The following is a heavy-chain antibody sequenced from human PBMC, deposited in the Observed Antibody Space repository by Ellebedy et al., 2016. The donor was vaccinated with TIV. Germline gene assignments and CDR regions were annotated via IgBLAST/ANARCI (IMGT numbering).Heavy chain of an antibody. J-gene: IGHJ3*02. CDR2: IYYSGST. CDR3: ARHRSDFSYYDSSGYPGAFDI. Sequence: MPSETLSLTCTVPGGSISSYYWSWIRQPPGKGLEWIGYIYYSGSTNYNPSLKSRVTISVDTSKNQFSLKLSSVTAADTAVYYCARHRSDFSYYDSSGYPGAFDIWGQGTMVTVSS. CDR1: GGSISSYY. V-gene: IGHV4-59*08. D-gene: IGHD3-22*01.